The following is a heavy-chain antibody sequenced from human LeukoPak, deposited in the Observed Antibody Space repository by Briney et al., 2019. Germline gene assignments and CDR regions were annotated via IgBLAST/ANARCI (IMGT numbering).Heavy chain of an antibody. CDR1: GGTFSSYA. J-gene: IGHJ6*04. CDR3: ARDGGLGDIVVVPAAMEGYYGMDV. D-gene: IGHD2-2*01. CDR2: IIPIFGTA. Sequence: SVKVSCKASGGTFSSYAISWVRQAPGQGLEWMGGIIPIFGTANYAQKFQGRVTITADESTSTAYMELSSLRSEDTAVYYCARDGGLGDIVVVPAAMEGYYGMDVWGKGTTVTVSS. V-gene: IGHV1-69*01.